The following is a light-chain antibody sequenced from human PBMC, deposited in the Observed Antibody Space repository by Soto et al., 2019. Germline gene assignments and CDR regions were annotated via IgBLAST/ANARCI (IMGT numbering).Light chain of an antibody. CDR2: EVT. V-gene: IGLV2-23*02. Sequence: QSALTQPASVSGSPGQSITISCTGTSSDVGNYNLVSWLQQHPGKAPKLIIYEVTKRPSGVSNRFSGSKSANTASLTISGLQAEDEADYYCCSYARSVTYVFGTGTKLTVL. CDR1: SSDVGNYNL. J-gene: IGLJ1*01. CDR3: CSYARSVTYV.